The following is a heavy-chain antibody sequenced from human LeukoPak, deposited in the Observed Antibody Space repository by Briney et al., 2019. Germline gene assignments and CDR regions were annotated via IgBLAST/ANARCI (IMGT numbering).Heavy chain of an antibody. V-gene: IGHV1-69*13. Sequence: SVKVSCKASGGTFSSYAISWVRQAPAKGLDWMGVIIPIFGTANYAQKFQGRVTITADESTSTAYMELSSLRSEDTAVYYRARKRYCSSTSCSYYYYYMDVWGKGTTVTVSS. CDR2: IIPIFGTA. CDR1: GGTFSSYA. J-gene: IGHJ6*03. CDR3: ARKRYCSSTSCSYYYYYMDV. D-gene: IGHD2-2*01.